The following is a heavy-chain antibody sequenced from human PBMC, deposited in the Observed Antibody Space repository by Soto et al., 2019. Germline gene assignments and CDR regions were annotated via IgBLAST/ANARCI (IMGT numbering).Heavy chain of an antibody. D-gene: IGHD1-1*01. J-gene: IGHJ6*02. CDR3: ANWGMDV. Sequence: PSQTLSLTCAISGDSVYSNSGAWKWIRLYHSRCLEWLGRTYYRSQWINDYAISVKRRIIIKSETTQNQISLQLDSLTPEDTAVYYCANWGMDVWGQGSTVTVS. V-gene: IGHV6-1*01. CDR1: GDSVYSNSGA. CDR2: TYYRSQWIN.